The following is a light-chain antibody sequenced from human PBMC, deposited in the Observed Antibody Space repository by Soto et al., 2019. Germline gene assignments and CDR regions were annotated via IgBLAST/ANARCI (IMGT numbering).Light chain of an antibody. CDR1: QSILYSSDNTDNKNY. V-gene: IGKV4-1*01. Sequence: DIVLTQSPDSMAVSLGERATINCKSSQSILYSSDNTDNKNYLAWYQQRPGQPPKLLFYWASTRESGGPDRFSGSGSGTDVVRTSNGLQAADVAVYFCQQYYNTPFTFGAGTKVEI. CDR2: WAS. CDR3: QQYYNTPFT. J-gene: IGKJ4*01.